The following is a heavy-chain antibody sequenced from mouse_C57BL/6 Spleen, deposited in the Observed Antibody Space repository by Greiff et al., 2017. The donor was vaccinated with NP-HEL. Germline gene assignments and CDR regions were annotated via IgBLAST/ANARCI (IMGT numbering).Heavy chain of an antibody. D-gene: IGHD1-1*01. CDR2: INYDGSST. CDR3: ARDSTTVVARYFDV. CDR1: GFTFSDYY. V-gene: IGHV5-16*01. Sequence: EVKLVESEGGLVQPGSSMKLSCTASGFTFSDYYMAWVRQVPEKGLEWVANINYDGSSTYYLDSLKSRFIISRDNAKNILYLQMSSLKSEDTATYYCARDSTTVVARYFDVWGTGTTVTVSS. J-gene: IGHJ1*03.